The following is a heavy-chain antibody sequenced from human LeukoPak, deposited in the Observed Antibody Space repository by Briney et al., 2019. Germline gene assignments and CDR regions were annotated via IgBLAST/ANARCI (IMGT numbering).Heavy chain of an antibody. J-gene: IGHJ4*02. CDR2: IYSGGST. CDR3: ARGFGSTGYSYGHNYFDY. Sequence: PGGSLRLSCAASGFTVSNNYMSWVRQAPGKGLEWVSVIYSGGSTYYADSVKGRFTISRDNSKNTLYLQMNSLRAEDTAVYYCARGFGSTGYSYGHNYFDYWGQGTLVTVSS. D-gene: IGHD5-18*01. V-gene: IGHV3-66*01. CDR1: GFTVSNNY.